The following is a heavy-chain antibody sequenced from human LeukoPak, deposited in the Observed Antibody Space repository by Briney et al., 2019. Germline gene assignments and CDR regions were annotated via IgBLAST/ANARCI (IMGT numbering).Heavy chain of an antibody. D-gene: IGHD4-17*01. Sequence: PSETLSLTCAVYGGSFSGYYWSWIRQPPGKGLEWIGEINHSGSTNYNPSLKSRVTISVDTSKNQFSLKLSSVTAADTAVYYCARNFATGVDYWGQGTLVTVSS. CDR2: INHSGST. CDR3: ARNFATGVDY. V-gene: IGHV4-34*01. J-gene: IGHJ4*02. CDR1: GGSFSGYY.